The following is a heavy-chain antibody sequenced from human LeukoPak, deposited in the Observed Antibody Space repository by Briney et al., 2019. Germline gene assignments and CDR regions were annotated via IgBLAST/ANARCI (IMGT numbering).Heavy chain of an antibody. CDR3: ARDISGSYYDPFDI. D-gene: IGHD1-26*01. CDR2: ISAYNGNT. CDR1: GYTFTSYA. Sequence: ASVKVSCKASGYTFTSYAMNWVRQAPGQGLEWMGWISAYNGNTNYAQKLQGRVTMTTDTSTSTAYMELRSLRSDDTAVYYCARDISGSYYDPFDIWGQGTMVTVSS. J-gene: IGHJ3*02. V-gene: IGHV1-18*01.